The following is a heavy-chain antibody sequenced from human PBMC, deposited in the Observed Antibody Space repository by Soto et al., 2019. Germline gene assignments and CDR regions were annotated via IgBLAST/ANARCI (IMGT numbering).Heavy chain of an antibody. D-gene: IGHD4-4*01. J-gene: IGHJ5*02. CDR2: IKPISDIT. Sequence: QIRLVQSGAEVQKPGSSVRVSCKASGDTFGRFTINWVRQAPGQGLEWMGGIKPISDITNYAPGFQGRVTFTADASTSTVYLELSSLRSEDTAMYYCARDPSTINKLIGVWFDPWGQGTLVTVSS. CDR1: GDTFGRFT. CDR3: ARDPSTINKLIGVWFDP. V-gene: IGHV1-69*01.